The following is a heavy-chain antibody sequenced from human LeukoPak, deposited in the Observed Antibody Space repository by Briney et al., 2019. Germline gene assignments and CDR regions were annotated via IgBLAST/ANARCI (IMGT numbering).Heavy chain of an antibody. CDR2: IYPGDSDT. D-gene: IGHD5-24*01. CDR3: ARQMATASREPFGY. CDR1: GDSFTRYW. J-gene: IGHJ4*02. Sequence: GESLKTPCEGSGDSFTRYWIGWVRQMPGKGLELMGIIYPGDSDTRYSPSFQGQVTISADKSTSTAYLQWSSLKASDTAMYYCARQMATASREPFGYWGQGTLVIVSS. V-gene: IGHV5-51*01.